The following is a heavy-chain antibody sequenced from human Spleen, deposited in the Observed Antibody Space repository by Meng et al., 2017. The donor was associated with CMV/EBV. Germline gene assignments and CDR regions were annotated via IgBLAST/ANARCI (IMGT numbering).Heavy chain of an antibody. D-gene: IGHD3-3*01. CDR3: ARSNFWSGYSEFDY. J-gene: IGHJ4*02. V-gene: IGHV4-34*01. CDR1: GGSFSGYY. Sequence: SETLSLTCAVYGGSFSGYYWSWIRQPPGKGLEWIGEINHSGSTNYNPSLKSRVTISVDTSKNQFSLKLSSVTAADTAVYYCARSNFWSGYSEFDYWGQGALVTVSS. CDR2: INHSGST.